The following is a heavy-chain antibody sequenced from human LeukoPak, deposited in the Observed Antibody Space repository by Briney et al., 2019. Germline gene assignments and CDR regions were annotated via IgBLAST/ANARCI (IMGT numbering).Heavy chain of an antibody. J-gene: IGHJ4*02. CDR3: AKDLRVVAATTPGY. Sequence: GGSLRLSCAASGFTFSSYGMHWVRQAPGKGLEWVGFIRYDGSNKYYADSVKGRFTISRDNSKNTLYLQMNSLRAEDTAVYYCAKDLRVVAATTPGYWGQGTLVTVS. CDR1: GFTFSSYG. CDR2: IRYDGSNK. D-gene: IGHD2-15*01. V-gene: IGHV3-30*02.